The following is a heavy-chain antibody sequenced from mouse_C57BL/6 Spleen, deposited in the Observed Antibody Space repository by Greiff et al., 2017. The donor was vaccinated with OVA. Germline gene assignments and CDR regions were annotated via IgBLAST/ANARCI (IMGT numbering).Heavy chain of an antibody. CDR2: ISYDGSN. CDR1: GYSITSGYY. Sequence: VQLQESGPGLVKPSQSLSLTCSVTGYSITSGYYWNWIRQFPGNKLEWMGYISYDGSNNYNPSLKNRISITRDTSKNQFFLKLNSVTTEDTATYYCAREGYYGSRPYWGQGTLVTVSA. V-gene: IGHV3-6*01. D-gene: IGHD1-1*01. CDR3: AREGYYGSRPY. J-gene: IGHJ3*01.